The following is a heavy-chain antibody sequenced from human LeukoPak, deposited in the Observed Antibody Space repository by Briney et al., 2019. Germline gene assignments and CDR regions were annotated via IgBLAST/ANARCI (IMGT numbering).Heavy chain of an antibody. CDR3: ARGDDSSGYYFRDAFDI. Sequence: SETLSLTCTVSGGSISSYYWSWIRQPPGKGLEWIGYINYSGSTNYNPSLKSRVTISVDTSKNQFSLKLSSVTAADTAVYYCARGDDSSGYYFRDAFDIWGQGTMVTVSS. D-gene: IGHD3-22*01. V-gene: IGHV4-59*01. CDR1: GGSISSYY. J-gene: IGHJ3*02. CDR2: INYSGST.